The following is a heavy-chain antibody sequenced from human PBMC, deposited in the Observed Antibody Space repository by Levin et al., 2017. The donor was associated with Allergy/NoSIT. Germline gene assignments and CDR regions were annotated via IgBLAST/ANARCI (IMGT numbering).Heavy chain of an antibody. Sequence: GESLKISCKSSGYTFTSYGLHWVRQAPGQTLEWMGWINAGNGNTRYSQKFQGRVTITRDISASTAYMDLSSLRSEDTAVYYCGRDTVAGYFDYWGHGTLVTVSS. CDR3: GRDTVAGYFDY. CDR1: GYTFTSYG. J-gene: IGHJ4*01. V-gene: IGHV1-3*01. D-gene: IGHD6-19*01. CDR2: INAGNGNT.